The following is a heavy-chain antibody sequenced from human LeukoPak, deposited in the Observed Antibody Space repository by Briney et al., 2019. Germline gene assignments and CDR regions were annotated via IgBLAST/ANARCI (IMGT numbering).Heavy chain of an antibody. D-gene: IGHD5-24*01. V-gene: IGHV4-38-2*01. CDR2: VCHGRSA. CDR1: GYSISRGSY. Sequence: SETLSLTCAVSGYSISRGSYGGWIRQPPGKGLGWIGSVCHGRSAYYNPSLKSRVTISVETSKNQFSIKLTSVAAADKAVYYCAVGLHSGQFAFDIWGQGTMVTVSS. CDR3: AVGLHSGQFAFDI. J-gene: IGHJ3*02.